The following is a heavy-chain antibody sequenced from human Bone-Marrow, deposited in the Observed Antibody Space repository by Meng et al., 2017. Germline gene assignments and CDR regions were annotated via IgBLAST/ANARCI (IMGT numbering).Heavy chain of an antibody. V-gene: IGHV4-4*02. Sequence: QVQLQESGPGLVKPSGTLSLTCAVSGVSISSDSCWTWVRQPPGKGLEWIGEIYHSGDTNYNPSLRSRVTIFVDNSKNKFSLNLRSVTAADTAVYYCARDYELQLPTSWGQGILVTVSS. CDR3: ARDYELQLPTS. J-gene: IGHJ4*02. CDR2: IYHSGDT. D-gene: IGHD1-7*01. CDR1: GVSISSDSC.